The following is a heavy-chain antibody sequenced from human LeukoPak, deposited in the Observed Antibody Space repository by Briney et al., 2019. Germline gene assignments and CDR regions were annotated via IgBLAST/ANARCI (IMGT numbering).Heavy chain of an antibody. J-gene: IGHJ4*02. Sequence: ASVKVSCKASGYTFTSYDINWVRQATGQGLEWMGWTNPNSGNTGYAQKFQGRVTMTRNTSISTAYMELSSLRSEDTAVYYCASVGGIGSTYYFDYWGQGTLVTVPS. D-gene: IGHD5/OR15-5a*01. CDR1: GYTFTSYD. V-gene: IGHV1-8*01. CDR2: TNPNSGNT. CDR3: ASVGGIGSTYYFDY.